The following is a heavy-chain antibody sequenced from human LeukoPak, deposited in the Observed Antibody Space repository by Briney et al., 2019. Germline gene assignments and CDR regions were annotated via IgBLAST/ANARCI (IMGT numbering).Heavy chain of an antibody. J-gene: IGHJ6*03. D-gene: IGHD5-12*01. Sequence: SETLSLTCTVSGGSISSSSYYWGWIRQPPGKGLEWIGSIYYSGSTYYNPSLKSRVTISVDTSKNQFSLKLSSVTAADTAVYYCARSGYSGYDFQSADSSSWYAYYYMDVWGKGTTVTISS. CDR3: ARSGYSGYDFQSADSSSWYAYYYMDV. V-gene: IGHV4-39*07. CDR2: IYYSGST. CDR1: GGSISSSSYY.